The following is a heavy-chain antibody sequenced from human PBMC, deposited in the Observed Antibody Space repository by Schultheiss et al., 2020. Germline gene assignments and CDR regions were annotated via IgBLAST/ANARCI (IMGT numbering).Heavy chain of an antibody. CDR1: GGSFSGYY. D-gene: IGHD3-10*01. CDR2: INHSGST. Sequence: SETLSLTCAVYGGSFSGYYWSWIRQPPGKGLEWIGEINHSGSTNYNPSLKSRVTISVDTSKNQFSLKLSSVTAADTAVYYCARDFYYGSGSHVGRPPWGDNWFDPWGQGTLVTVSS. J-gene: IGHJ5*02. V-gene: IGHV4-34*01. CDR3: ARDFYYGSGSHVGRPPWGDNWFDP.